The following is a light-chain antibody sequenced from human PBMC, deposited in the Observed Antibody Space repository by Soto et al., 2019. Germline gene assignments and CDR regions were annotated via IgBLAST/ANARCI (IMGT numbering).Light chain of an antibody. CDR1: QSVNSSY. Sequence: EIVLTQSPGTLSSSPGERATLSCRASQSVNSSYLAWYQQKPGQAPRLLIYGASSRATGIPDRFSGSGSGTDFTLTISRLEPEDFAVYYCQQYGSSPRTFGQGTKVDIK. J-gene: IGKJ1*01. V-gene: IGKV3-20*01. CDR2: GAS. CDR3: QQYGSSPRT.